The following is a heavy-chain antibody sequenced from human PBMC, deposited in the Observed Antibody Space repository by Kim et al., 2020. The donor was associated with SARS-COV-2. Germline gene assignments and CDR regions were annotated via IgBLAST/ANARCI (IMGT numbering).Heavy chain of an antibody. D-gene: IGHD3-22*01. CDR1: GFTVSSNY. CDR3: ARGLNYYDSSGYVDDAFDI. Sequence: GGSLRLSCAASGFTVSSNYMSWVRQAPGKGLEWVSVIYSGGSTYYADSVKGRFTISRDNSKNTLYLQMNSLRAEDTAVYYCARGLNYYDSSGYVDDAFDIWGQGTMVTVSS. J-gene: IGHJ3*02. CDR2: IYSGGST. V-gene: IGHV3-53*01.